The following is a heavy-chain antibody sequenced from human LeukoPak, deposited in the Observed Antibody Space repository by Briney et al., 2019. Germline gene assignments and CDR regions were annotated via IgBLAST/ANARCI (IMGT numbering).Heavy chain of an antibody. V-gene: IGHV4-39*01. CDR1: GGSISSSSYY. CDR2: ISYSGST. J-gene: IGHJ5*02. D-gene: IGHD6-19*01. CDR3: ARPRTRLAWFDP. Sequence: SETLSLTCTVSGGSISSSSYYWGWIRQPPGKGLEWIGSISYSGSTNYNPSLKSRVTISVDTSKNQFSLKLRSVTAADTAVYYCARPRTRLAWFDPWGQGTLVTVSS.